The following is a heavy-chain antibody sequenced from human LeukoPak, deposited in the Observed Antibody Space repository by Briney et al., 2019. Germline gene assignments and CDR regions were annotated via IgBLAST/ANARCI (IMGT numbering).Heavy chain of an antibody. D-gene: IGHD6-13*01. CDR1: GGSISSYY. J-gene: IGHJ6*02. CDR3: ARAGYSSSWDYYYYYGMDV. CDR2: IYYSRST. V-gene: IGHV4-59*01. Sequence: SETLSLTCTVSGGSISSYYWSWIRQPPGKGLEWIGYIYYSRSTNYNPSLKSRVTISVDTSKNQFSLKLSSVTAADTAVYYCARAGYSSSWDYYYYYGMDVWGQGTTVTVSS.